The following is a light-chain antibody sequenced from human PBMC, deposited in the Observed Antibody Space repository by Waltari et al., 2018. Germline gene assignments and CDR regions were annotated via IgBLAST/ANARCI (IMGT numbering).Light chain of an antibody. CDR2: GAD. V-gene: IGKV3D-15*01. CDR1: ESVSVD. CDR3: QQYNDWPLLT. J-gene: IGKJ4*01. Sequence: EVVMTQSPATLSVSPGDRATLSCRASESVSVDLAWYQQGPGQAPRLLVYGADTRATGVPARFSGRGSGTEFTLTISSLQSEDFAVYYCQQYNDWPLLTFGGGTRVEIK.